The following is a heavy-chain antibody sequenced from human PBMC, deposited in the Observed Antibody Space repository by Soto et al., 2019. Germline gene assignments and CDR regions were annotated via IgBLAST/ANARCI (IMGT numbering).Heavy chain of an antibody. J-gene: IGHJ4*02. V-gene: IGHV3-13*01. D-gene: IGHD3-10*01. CDR2: IGTAGDT. CDR1: GFTFSSYD. CDR3: ARAYVSGRYYYGSGSYYLDY. Sequence: GGSLRLSCAASGFTFSSYDMHWVRQATGKGLEWVSAIGTAGDTYYPGSVKGRFTISRENAKNSLYLQMNSLRAGDTAVYYCARAYVSGRYYYGSGSYYLDYWGQGTLVTVSS.